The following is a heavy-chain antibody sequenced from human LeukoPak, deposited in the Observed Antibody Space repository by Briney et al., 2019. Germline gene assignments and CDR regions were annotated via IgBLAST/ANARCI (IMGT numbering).Heavy chain of an antibody. CDR2: IYYSGST. CDR1: GGSISSSSYY. J-gene: IGHJ5*02. Sequence: SETLSLTCTVSGGSISSSSYYWGWIRQPPGKGLEWIGSIYYSGSTYYNPSLKSRVTISVDTSKNQFSLKLSSVTAADTAVYYCARGGHLFDPWGQGTLVTVSS. V-gene: IGHV4-39*07. CDR3: ARGGHLFDP. D-gene: IGHD3-10*01.